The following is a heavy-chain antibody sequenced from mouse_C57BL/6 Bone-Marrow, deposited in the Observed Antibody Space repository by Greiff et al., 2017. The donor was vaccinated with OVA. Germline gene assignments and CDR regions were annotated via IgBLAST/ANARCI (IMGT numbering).Heavy chain of an antibody. CDR2: INPSNGGT. CDR1: GYTFTSYW. D-gene: IGHD2-5*01. V-gene: IGHV1-53*01. J-gene: IGHJ1*03. Sequence: QVQLQQPGTELVKPGASVKLSCKASGYTFTSYWMHWVKQRPGQGLEWIGNINPSNGGTNYNEKFKSKATLTVDTSSSTAYMQLSSLTSEDSAVYYCARSDYSNWYFDVWGTGTTVTVSS. CDR3: ARSDYSNWYFDV.